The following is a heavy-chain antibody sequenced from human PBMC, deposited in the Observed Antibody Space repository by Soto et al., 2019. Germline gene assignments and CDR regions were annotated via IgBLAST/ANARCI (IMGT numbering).Heavy chain of an antibody. CDR2: ISYDGSNK. V-gene: IGHV3-30*18. J-gene: IGHJ6*03. D-gene: IGHD6-13*01. Sequence: PGGSLRLSCAASGFTFSSYGMHWVRPAPGKGLEWVAVISYDGSNKYYADSVKGRFTISGDNSKNTLYLQMNSLRAEDTAVYYCAKDCIAATIYYYYYMDVWGKGTTVTVSS. CDR1: GFTFSSYG. CDR3: AKDCIAATIYYYYYMDV.